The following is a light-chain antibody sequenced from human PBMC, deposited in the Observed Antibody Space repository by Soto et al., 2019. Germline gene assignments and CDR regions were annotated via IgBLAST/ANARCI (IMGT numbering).Light chain of an antibody. CDR1: QGISRW. CDR3: QQYINWPLT. CDR2: NAF. V-gene: IGKV1-5*01. J-gene: IGKJ4*01. Sequence: DIQMTQSPSTLSASVGDRDTITCRASQGISRWLAWYQHKPGKAPKLLIYNAFTSESGVPSRFSGSGSGTEFTLTISSLQPDDFATYYCQQYINWPLTFGGGTNVEI.